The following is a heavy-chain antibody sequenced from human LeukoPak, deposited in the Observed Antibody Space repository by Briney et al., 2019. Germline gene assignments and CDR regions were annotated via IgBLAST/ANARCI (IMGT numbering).Heavy chain of an antibody. CDR3: ARSPGDY. CDR1: GYTFTSYT. CDR2: INAGNGNT. V-gene: IGHV1-3*01. Sequence: ASVKVSCKASGYTFTSYTMHWVRQAPGQRLEWMGWINAGNGNTNYAQKLQGRFTMTTDTSTSTAYMELRSLRSDDTAVYYCARSPGDYWAQGTLVTVSS. J-gene: IGHJ4*02.